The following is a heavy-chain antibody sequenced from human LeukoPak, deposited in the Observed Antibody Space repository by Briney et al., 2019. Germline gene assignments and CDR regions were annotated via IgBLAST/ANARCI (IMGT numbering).Heavy chain of an antibody. V-gene: IGHV1-69*06. CDR2: IIPLFGTP. D-gene: IGHD2-15*01. Sequence: SVKVSCKASGGTFSGYTISRVRQAPGQGLEWMGGIIPLFGTPDYAQKFQGRVTITADKSTSTAYMELSSLRSEDTAVYYCASATLRCSGGSCYEMDVWGKGTTVTVSS. J-gene: IGHJ6*04. CDR1: GGTFSGYT. CDR3: ASATLRCSGGSCYEMDV.